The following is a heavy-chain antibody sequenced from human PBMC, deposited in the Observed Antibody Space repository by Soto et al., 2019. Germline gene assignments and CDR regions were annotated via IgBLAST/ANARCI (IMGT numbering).Heavy chain of an antibody. D-gene: IGHD3-22*01. Sequence: PGGSLRLSCAASGFTFSDYYMSWIRQAPGKGLEWVSYISSSISYTNYADSVKGRFTISRDNAKNSLYLQMNSLRAEDTAVYYCARIQDRRGSKASLFAYWGQGTLVTVSS. CDR2: ISSSISYT. CDR3: ARIQDRRGSKASLFAY. CDR1: GFTFSDYY. V-gene: IGHV3-11*03. J-gene: IGHJ4*02.